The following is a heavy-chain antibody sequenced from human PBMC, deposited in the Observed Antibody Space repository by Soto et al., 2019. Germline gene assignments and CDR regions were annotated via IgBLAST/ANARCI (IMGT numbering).Heavy chain of an antibody. Sequence: QLQLQESGPGLVKPSETLSLTCTVSGGSISSSSYYWGWIRQPPGKGLEWIGSIYYSGSTYYNPSLTSRVTISVDTSKNQFSLKLSSVTAADTAVYYCARQPPIVVGAFDIWGQGTMVTVSS. CDR1: GGSISSSSYY. CDR2: IYYSGST. D-gene: IGHD3-22*01. J-gene: IGHJ3*02. V-gene: IGHV4-39*01. CDR3: ARQPPIVVGAFDI.